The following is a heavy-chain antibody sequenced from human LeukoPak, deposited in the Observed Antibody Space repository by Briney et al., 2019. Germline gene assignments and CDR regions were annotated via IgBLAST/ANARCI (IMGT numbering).Heavy chain of an antibody. CDR1: GGTFSSYA. J-gene: IGHJ4*02. Sequence: GSSVKVSCKASGGTFSSYAISWVRQAPGQGLEWMGRIIPTFGTANYAQKFQGRVTITTDESTSTAYMELSSLRSEDTAVYYCARGALVGAIGYWGQGTLVTVSS. V-gene: IGHV1-69*05. D-gene: IGHD1-26*01. CDR2: IIPTFGTA. CDR3: ARGALVGAIGY.